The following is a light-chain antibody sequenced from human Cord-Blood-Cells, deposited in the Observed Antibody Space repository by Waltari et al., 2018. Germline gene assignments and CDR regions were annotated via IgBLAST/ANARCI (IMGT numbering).Light chain of an antibody. Sequence: AIRMTQSPSSFSASTGDRVTITCRASQGISSYLAWYQQKPGKAPKLLIYAASTLQSGVRSRFSGSGSGTEFTLTISCLQSEDFATYYGQQYYSYPRTFGQGTKVEIK. J-gene: IGKJ1*01. CDR2: AAS. CDR3: QQYYSYPRT. CDR1: QGISSY. V-gene: IGKV1-8*01.